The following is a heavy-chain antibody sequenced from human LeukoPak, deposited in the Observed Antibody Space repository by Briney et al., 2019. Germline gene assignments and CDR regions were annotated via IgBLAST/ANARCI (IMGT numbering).Heavy chain of an antibody. CDR1: GCTFSTYW. Sequence: GGSLRLSCAASGCTFSTYWMSWVRQAPGKGLEWVAKIKPDGSEKYYVDSVKGRFTISRDKAKNSLYLQMNSLRDEDTAVYYCARGGYSYGHDYWGQGTLVTVSS. J-gene: IGHJ4*02. D-gene: IGHD5-18*01. V-gene: IGHV3-7*01. CDR2: IKPDGSEK. CDR3: ARGGYSYGHDY.